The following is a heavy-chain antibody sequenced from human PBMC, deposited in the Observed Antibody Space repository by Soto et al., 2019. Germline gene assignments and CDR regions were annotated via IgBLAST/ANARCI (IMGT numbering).Heavy chain of an antibody. D-gene: IGHD3-3*02. CDR1: GSSINGSGYY. Sequence: SETLSLTCTVSGSSINGSGYYWGWIRQPPGKGLEWIGSMFYGVSTYYNPSLKSRVTVSVDTSKNQFSLNLRSVTAADTAVYYCARLPSRHLVDYWGQGTLVTVSS. CDR3: ARLPSRHLVDY. CDR2: MFYGVST. V-gene: IGHV4-39*01. J-gene: IGHJ4*02.